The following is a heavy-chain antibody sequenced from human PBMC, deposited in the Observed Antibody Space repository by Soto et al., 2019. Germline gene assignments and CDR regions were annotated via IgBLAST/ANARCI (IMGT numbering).Heavy chain of an antibody. Sequence: SETLSLTCAVSSGSIDNVYWWSWVRQSPGKGLEWIGETSHDGVTNYNPSLKSRVTISVDTSKNQFSLKLSSVTAADTAVYYCARLSTYYDSSGYSIWGQGTLVT. V-gene: IGHV4-4*02. J-gene: IGHJ1*01. CDR3: ARLSTYYDSSGYSI. CDR1: SGSIDNVYW. D-gene: IGHD3-22*01. CDR2: TSHDGVT.